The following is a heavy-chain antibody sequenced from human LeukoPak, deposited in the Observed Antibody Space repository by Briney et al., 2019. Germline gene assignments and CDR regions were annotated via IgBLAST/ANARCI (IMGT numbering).Heavy chain of an antibody. D-gene: IGHD6-13*01. J-gene: IGHJ4*02. CDR3: ARGHSSSWYSVDLFDY. CDR1: EYTFTSYD. CDR2: MNPNSGNT. Sequence: SVKVSCKASEYTFTSYDINWVRQATGQGREWMGWMNPNSGNTRYAQMFQGRVTMTRNTSISTVYMELSSLRSEDTAVYYCARGHSSSWYSVDLFDYWGQGTLVTVSS. V-gene: IGHV1-8*01.